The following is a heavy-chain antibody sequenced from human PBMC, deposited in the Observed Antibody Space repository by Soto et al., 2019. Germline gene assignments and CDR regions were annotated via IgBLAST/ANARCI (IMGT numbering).Heavy chain of an antibody. Sequence: GGSLRLSCAAAGFTFSSYGMHWVRQAPGKGLEWVAVIWYDGSNKYYADSVKGRFTISRDNSKNTLYLQMNSLRAEDTAVYYCARVIAAAGHNWFDPWGQGTLVTVSS. CDR3: ARVIAAAGHNWFDP. V-gene: IGHV3-33*01. J-gene: IGHJ5*02. D-gene: IGHD6-13*01. CDR1: GFTFSSYG. CDR2: IWYDGSNK.